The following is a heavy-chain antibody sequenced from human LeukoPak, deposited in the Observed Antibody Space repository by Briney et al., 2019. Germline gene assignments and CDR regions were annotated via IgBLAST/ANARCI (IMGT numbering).Heavy chain of an antibody. J-gene: IGHJ3*02. V-gene: IGHV4-34*01. Sequence: SETLSLTCAVYGGSFSDYYWSWIRQPPGKGLEWIGEINHSGSTNYNPSLKSRVTISVDTSKNQFSLKLSSVTAADAAVYYCARTMIVVAYDAFDIWGQGTMVTVSS. CDR1: GGSFSDYY. CDR2: INHSGST. D-gene: IGHD3-22*01. CDR3: ARTMIVVAYDAFDI.